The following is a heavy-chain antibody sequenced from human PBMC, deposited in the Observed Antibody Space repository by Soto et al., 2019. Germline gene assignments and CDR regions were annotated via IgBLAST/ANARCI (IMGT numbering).Heavy chain of an antibody. CDR3: AKDIRGRDPYSSSRGSDAFDI. Sequence: GGSLRLSCAASGFTFDDYAMHWVRQAPGKGLEWVSGISWNSGSIGYADSVKGRFTISRDNAKNSLYLQMNSLRAEDTALYYCAKDIRGRDPYSSSRGSDAFDIWGQGTMVTVSS. CDR1: GFTFDDYA. D-gene: IGHD6-6*01. V-gene: IGHV3-9*01. J-gene: IGHJ3*02. CDR2: ISWNSGSI.